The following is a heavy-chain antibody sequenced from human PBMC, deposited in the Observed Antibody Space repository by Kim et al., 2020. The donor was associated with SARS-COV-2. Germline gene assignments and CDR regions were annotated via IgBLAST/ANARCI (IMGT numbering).Heavy chain of an antibody. CDR3: ARHEGGYNYVYYCDY. J-gene: IGHJ4*02. Sequence: PSFQGQVTISADKSISTAYLQWSSLKASDTAMYYCARHEGGYNYVYYCDYWGQGTLVTVSS. V-gene: IGHV5-51*01. D-gene: IGHD5-12*01.